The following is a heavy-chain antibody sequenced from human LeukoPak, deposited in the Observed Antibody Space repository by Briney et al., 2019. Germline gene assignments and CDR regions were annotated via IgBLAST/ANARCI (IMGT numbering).Heavy chain of an antibody. CDR2: ISSSSSYI. CDR1: GFTFNTYS. V-gene: IGHV3-21*01. D-gene: IGHD1-1*01. CDR3: ARDLQGNTTGPGEY. Sequence: GGFLRLSCAASGFTFNTYSMNWVRQAPGKGLEWVSSISSSSSYISHADSVKGRFTIFRDNAKNSLYLQMNSLSVEDTAVYYCARDLQGNTTGPGEYWGQGTLVTVSS. J-gene: IGHJ4*02.